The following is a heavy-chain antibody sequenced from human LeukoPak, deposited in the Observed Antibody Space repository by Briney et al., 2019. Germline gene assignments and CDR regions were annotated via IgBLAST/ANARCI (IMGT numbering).Heavy chain of an antibody. D-gene: IGHD3-16*01. V-gene: IGHV4-34*01. CDR1: GGSFSGYY. Sequence: SETLSLTCAVYGGSFSGYYWSWIRQPPGKGLEWIGEINHSGSTSYNPSLKSRVTISVDTSKNQFSLKLSSVTAADTAVYYCARLRLGLDPWGQGTLVTVSS. J-gene: IGHJ5*02. CDR2: INHSGST. CDR3: ARLRLGLDP.